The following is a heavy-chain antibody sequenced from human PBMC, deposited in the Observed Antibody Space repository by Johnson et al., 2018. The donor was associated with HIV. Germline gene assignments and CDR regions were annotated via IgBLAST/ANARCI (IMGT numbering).Heavy chain of an antibody. J-gene: IGHJ3*02. CDR3: QKHNFGNYVSRALDI. D-gene: IGHD4-17*01. V-gene: IGHV3-13*01. Sequence: ELQLVESGGGLVQPGGSLRLSCAASGFTFRRYDMYWVRQTTGKGLEWVSGIGTTGDTHYPGSVKGRFTISRDNSKNTLYLQMNSLRGDDTAIYYCQKHNFGNYVSRALDIWGQGTMVTVSS. CDR2: IGTTGDT. CDR1: GFTFRRYD.